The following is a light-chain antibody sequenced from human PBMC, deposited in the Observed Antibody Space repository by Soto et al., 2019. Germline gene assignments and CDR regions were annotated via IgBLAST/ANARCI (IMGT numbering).Light chain of an antibody. CDR2: RAS. CDR1: QHVSSN. Sequence: EIVMTQSPATLSVSPGGSATLSCRASQHVSSNFAWYRQRPGQAPTLLIYRASTRATGIPARFSGSGSGTEFTLTISSLQSEDFVVYYCQQYNNWPYTFGQGTKLEIK. J-gene: IGKJ2*01. CDR3: QQYNNWPYT. V-gene: IGKV3-15*01.